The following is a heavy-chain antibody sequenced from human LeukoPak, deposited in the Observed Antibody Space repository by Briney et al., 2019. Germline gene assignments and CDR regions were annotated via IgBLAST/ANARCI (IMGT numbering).Heavy chain of an antibody. J-gene: IGHJ4*02. CDR1: GFTFTDYA. V-gene: IGHV3-23*01. D-gene: IGHD1-14*01. CDR3: ATQYRAYYFDN. CDR2: ISTSGGMI. Sequence: PGVSLRLSCAASGFTFTDYAMSWVRQAPGKGLEWVSSISTSGGMIYDADSVKGRFTISRDNSKNALYLQLSSLRAEDTAVYCATQYRAYYFDNWGQGTLVTVSS.